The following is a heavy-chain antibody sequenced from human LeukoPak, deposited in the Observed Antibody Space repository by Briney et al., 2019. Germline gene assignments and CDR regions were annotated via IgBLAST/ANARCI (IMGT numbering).Heavy chain of an antibody. V-gene: IGHV3-30*03. CDR2: ISYDGGNK. CDR1: GFIFSSFG. J-gene: IGHJ4*02. CDR3: ARGPSGYHNT. D-gene: IGHD5-12*01. Sequence: GGSLRLSCAASGFIFSSFGMHWVRQAPGKGLEWVALISYDGGNKDYVDSVKGRFTISRDNSKNTLYLQMNSLRAEDTAVYYCARGPSGYHNTGGQGTLVTVSS.